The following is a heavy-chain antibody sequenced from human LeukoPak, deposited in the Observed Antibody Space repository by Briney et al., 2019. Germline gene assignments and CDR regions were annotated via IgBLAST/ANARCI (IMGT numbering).Heavy chain of an antibody. V-gene: IGHV3-23*01. J-gene: IGHJ3*02. Sequence: GGSLRLSCAASGFTFSSCAMSWVRQAPGKGLEWVSAISGSGGSTYYADSVKGRFTISRDNAKNSLYLQMNSLRAEDTAVYYCASARAAFDIWGQGTMVTVSS. CDR2: ISGSGGST. CDR3: ASARAAFDI. CDR1: GFTFSSCA.